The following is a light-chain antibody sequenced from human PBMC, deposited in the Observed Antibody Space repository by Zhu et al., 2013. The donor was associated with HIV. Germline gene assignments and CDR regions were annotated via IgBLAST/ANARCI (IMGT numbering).Light chain of an antibody. J-gene: IGLJ2*01. V-gene: IGLV1-51*01. CDR2: NND. Sequence: QSALTQPASVSGSPGQSITISCTGTSSDVGVYNFVSWYQQLPGTAPKLLIYNNDKRPTGIPDRFSGSRSGTSATLGIAGLQTGDEADYYCGAWDASLGTGVFGGGTKLTVL. CDR1: SSDVGVYNF. CDR3: GAWDASLGTGV.